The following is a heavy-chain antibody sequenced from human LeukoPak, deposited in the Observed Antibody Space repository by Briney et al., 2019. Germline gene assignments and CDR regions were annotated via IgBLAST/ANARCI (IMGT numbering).Heavy chain of an antibody. CDR2: MNPNSGNT. Sequence: ASVKVSCKASGYTFTSYDINWVRQATGQGLEWMGWMNPNSGNTGYAQKFQGRVTMTRNTSISTAYMELSSLRSEDTAVYYCARELEEYCSSTSCYTGDYYYYYMDVWGKGTTVTVSS. CDR3: ARELEEYCSSTSCYTGDYYYYYMDV. V-gene: IGHV1-8*02. J-gene: IGHJ6*03. D-gene: IGHD2-2*02. CDR1: GYTFTSYD.